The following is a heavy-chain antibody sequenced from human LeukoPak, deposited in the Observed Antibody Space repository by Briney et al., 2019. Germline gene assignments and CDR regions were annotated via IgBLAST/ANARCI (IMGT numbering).Heavy chain of an antibody. V-gene: IGHV1-2*02. D-gene: IGHD2-2*01. Sequence: ASVTVSCNASGYTFTGYYMNWVRHGPGQGLEWVGWINTNTGDTTYAHTFQGRVAMTRATSSTTAYMELSSLRSEATAVYYCARALYHTLDDWGQGTLVTVSS. CDR1: GYTFTGYY. CDR3: ARALYHTLDD. J-gene: IGHJ4*02. CDR2: INTNTGDT.